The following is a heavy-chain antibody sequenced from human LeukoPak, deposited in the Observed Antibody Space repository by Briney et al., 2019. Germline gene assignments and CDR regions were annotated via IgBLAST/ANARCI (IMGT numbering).Heavy chain of an antibody. Sequence: SETLSLTCAVYGGSFSGYYWSWIRQPPGKGLEWIGEINHSGSTNYNPSLKSRVTISVDTSKNQFSLKLSSVTAADTAVYYCARGRLYTVTTLTFDYWGQGTLVTVSS. D-gene: IGHD4-17*01. CDR1: GGSFSGYY. CDR3: ARGRLYTVTTLTFDY. CDR2: INHSGST. J-gene: IGHJ4*02. V-gene: IGHV4-34*01.